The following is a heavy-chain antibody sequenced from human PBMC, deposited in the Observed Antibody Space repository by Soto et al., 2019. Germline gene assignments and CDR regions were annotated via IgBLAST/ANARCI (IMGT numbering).Heavy chain of an antibody. D-gene: IGHD6-13*01. CDR2: IIPIFGTA. CDR1: GGTFSSYA. Sequence: SVKVSCKVSGGTFSSYAISWVRQAPGQGLEWMGGIIPIFGTANYAQKFQGRVTITADESTSTAYMELSSLRSEDTAVYYCARIRISSSPKVGVYYYYGMDVWGQGTTVTVSS. CDR3: ARIRISSSPKVGVYYYYGMDV. V-gene: IGHV1-69*13. J-gene: IGHJ6*02.